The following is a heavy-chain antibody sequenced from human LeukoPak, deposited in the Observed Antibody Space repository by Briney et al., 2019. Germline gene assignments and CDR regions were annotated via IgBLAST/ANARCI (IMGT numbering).Heavy chain of an antibody. CDR2: IYHSGST. CDR3: ARVTTGGYYNY. Sequence: KPSQTLSLTCAVPGGSISSGGYSLSWIRQPPGKGLEWIGYIYHSGSTYYNPSLKSLVTISVDRSKNQSSLKLSSVTAADTAVYYCARVTTGGYYNYWGQGTLVTVSS. CDR1: GGSISSGGYS. D-gene: IGHD3-22*01. J-gene: IGHJ4*02. V-gene: IGHV4-30-2*01.